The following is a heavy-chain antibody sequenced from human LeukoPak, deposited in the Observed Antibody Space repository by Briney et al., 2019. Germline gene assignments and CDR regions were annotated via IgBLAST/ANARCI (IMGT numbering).Heavy chain of an antibody. J-gene: IGHJ3*02. V-gene: IGHV5-51*01. Sequence: GESLKISCKGSGYSFTSYWIGWVRQLPGKGLEWTGIIYPGDSDTRYSPSFRGQVTISADKSISAAYLQWSSLKASDTAMYYCARSPGVRDAFDIWGQGTMVTVSS. CDR3: ARSPGVRDAFDI. CDR2: IYPGDSDT. D-gene: IGHD3-10*01. CDR1: GYSFTSYW.